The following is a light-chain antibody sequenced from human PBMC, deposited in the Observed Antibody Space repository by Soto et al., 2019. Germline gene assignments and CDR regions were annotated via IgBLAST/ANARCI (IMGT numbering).Light chain of an antibody. CDR1: ESVSSN. V-gene: IGKV3-15*01. CDR2: GAS. J-gene: IGKJ5*01. CDR3: QQYNNWPPSII. Sequence: VMTQSPDTLSVSPGERGTLSCRVSESVSSNVAWYQQRPGQAPRLLIYGASTRATDTPVRFRGSGSGTEFTLTISSLQSEDLGVYYCQQYNNWPPSIIFGQGTRLEIK.